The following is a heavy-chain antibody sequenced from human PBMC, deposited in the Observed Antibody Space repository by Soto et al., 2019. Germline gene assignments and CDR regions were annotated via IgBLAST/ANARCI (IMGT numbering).Heavy chain of an antibody. CDR3: ARSRQYYYDSSGYYYRPEFDY. V-gene: IGHV1-2*04. CDR1: GYTFTGYY. Sequence: QVQLVQSGAEVKKPGASVKVSCKASGYTFTGYYMHWVRQAPGQGLEWMGWINPNSGGTNYAQKFQGWVTMTREPSISTAYMELSRLGSDDTAVYYCARSRQYYYDSSGYYYRPEFDYWGQGTLVTVSS. J-gene: IGHJ4*02. CDR2: INPNSGGT. D-gene: IGHD3-22*01.